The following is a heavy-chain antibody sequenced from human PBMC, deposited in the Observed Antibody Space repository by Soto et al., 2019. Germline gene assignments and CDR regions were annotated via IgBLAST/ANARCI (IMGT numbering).Heavy chain of an antibody. J-gene: IGHJ5*02. CDR2: IYYSVST. D-gene: IGHD3-9*01. V-gene: IGHV4-59*01. Sequence: AETLSLTCTVSGGSISSYYWSWIRQPPGKGLEWIGYIYYSVSTNYNPSLKSRVTISVDTSKNQFSLKLSSVTAADTAVYYCARGRRYFDWLLPATWFDPWGQGTLVTVSS. CDR3: ARGRRYFDWLLPATWFDP. CDR1: GGSISSYY.